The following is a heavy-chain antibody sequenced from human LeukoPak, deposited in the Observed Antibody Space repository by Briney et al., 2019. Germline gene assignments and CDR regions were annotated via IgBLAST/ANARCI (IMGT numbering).Heavy chain of an antibody. CDR2: IRRKVYGGTT. J-gene: IGHJ4*02. CDR1: GFTFGDYA. D-gene: IGHD6-6*01. CDR3: ARTGGSSSGPYFDY. V-gene: IGHV3-49*04. Sequence: GRSLRLSCTVSGFTFGDYAMSWVRQAPGKGLEWVGSIRRKVYGGTTEYAASVKGTFTISRDDSKSIAYLQMNSLKTEDTAVYYCARTGGSSSGPYFDYWGQGTLVTVSS.